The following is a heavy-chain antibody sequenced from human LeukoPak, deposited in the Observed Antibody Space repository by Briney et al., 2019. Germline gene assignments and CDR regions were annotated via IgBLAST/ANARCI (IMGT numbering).Heavy chain of an antibody. J-gene: IGHJ3*02. CDR2: ISSSSSYI. D-gene: IGHD1-26*01. V-gene: IGHV3-21*01. Sequence: AGGSLRLSCAASGFTFSSYSMNWVRQAPGKGLEWVSSISSSSSYIYYADSVKGRFTISRDNAKNSLYLQMNSLRAEDTAVYYCARINRWERHDAFDIWGQGTMVTVSS. CDR1: GFTFSSYS. CDR3: ARINRWERHDAFDI.